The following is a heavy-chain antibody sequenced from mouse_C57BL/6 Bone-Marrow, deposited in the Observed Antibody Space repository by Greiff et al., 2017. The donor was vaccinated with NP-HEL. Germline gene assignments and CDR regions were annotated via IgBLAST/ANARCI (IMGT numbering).Heavy chain of an antibody. V-gene: IGHV5-4*01. D-gene: IGHD2-2*01. CDR3: ARGWLRRDYYAMDY. CDR2: ISDGGSYT. CDR1: GFTFSSYA. J-gene: IGHJ4*01. Sequence: EVQRVESGGGLVKPGGSLKLSCAASGFTFSSYAMSWVRQTPEKRLEWVATISDGGSYTYYPDNVKGRFTISRDNAKNNLYLQMSHLKSEDTAMYYCARGWLRRDYYAMDYWGQGTSVTVSS.